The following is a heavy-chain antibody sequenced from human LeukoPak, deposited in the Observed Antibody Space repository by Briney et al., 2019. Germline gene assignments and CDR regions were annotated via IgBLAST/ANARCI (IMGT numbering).Heavy chain of an antibody. V-gene: IGHV4-59*08. Sequence: SETLSLTCTVSGGSISNYYWNWIRPPPGKGLEGMGYIYYTGNTNYNPSPKRRVTISVDTSKNQFSLKLSSVTAPDTAVYYFARLSNQLLWFEYWGQGTLVTVSS. CDR3: ARLSNQLLWFEY. CDR2: IYYTGNT. J-gene: IGHJ5*01. CDR1: GGSISNYY. D-gene: IGHD1-14*01.